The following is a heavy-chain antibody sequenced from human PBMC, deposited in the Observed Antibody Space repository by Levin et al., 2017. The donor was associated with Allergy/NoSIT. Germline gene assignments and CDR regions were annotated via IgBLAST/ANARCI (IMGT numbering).Heavy chain of an antibody. CDR1: GFTFSTYR. J-gene: IGHJ6*02. CDR2: ISSSNIYK. D-gene: IGHD4-23*01. CDR3: AGKEYHYYYGMDV. V-gene: IGHV3-21*01. Sequence: GESLKISCAASGFTFSTYRMNWVRQAPGKGMEWVSSISSSNIYKYYADSVKGRFTISRDSAKNSLYLQMNSLRVEDTAVYYCAGKEYHYYYGMDVWGQGTTVTVSS.